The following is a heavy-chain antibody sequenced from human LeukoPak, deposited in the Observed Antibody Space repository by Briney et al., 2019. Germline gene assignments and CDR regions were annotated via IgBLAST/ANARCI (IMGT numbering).Heavy chain of an antibody. CDR1: GYTFTSYG. J-gene: IGHJ4*02. D-gene: IGHD6-13*01. Sequence: GASVKVSCKASGYTFTSYGISWVRQAPGQGLEWMGWISAYSGNTNYAQKLQGRVTMTTDTSTSTAYMELRSLRSDDTAVYYCARAIPEENYIAAADYWGQGTLVTVSS. CDR3: ARAIPEENYIAAADY. CDR2: ISAYSGNT. V-gene: IGHV1-18*01.